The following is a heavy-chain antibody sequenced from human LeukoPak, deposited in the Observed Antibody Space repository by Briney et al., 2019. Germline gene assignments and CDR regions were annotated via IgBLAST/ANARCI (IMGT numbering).Heavy chain of an antibody. CDR2: ISYDGSNK. CDR1: GFTFSSYA. J-gene: IGHJ4*02. D-gene: IGHD2-2*01. Sequence: GGSLRLSCAASGFTFSSYAMHWVRQAPGKGLEWVAVISYDGSNKYYADSVKGRFTISRDNSKNAQYLQVNSLRAEDTAVYYCARDLMGCSSTSCYYAGIFDYWGQGTLVTVSS. V-gene: IGHV3-30-3*01. CDR3: ARDLMGCSSTSCYYAGIFDY.